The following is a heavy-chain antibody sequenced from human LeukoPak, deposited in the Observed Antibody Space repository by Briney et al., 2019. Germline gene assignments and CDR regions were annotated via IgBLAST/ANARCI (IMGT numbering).Heavy chain of an antibody. CDR2: IYPGDSDT. V-gene: IGHV5-51*01. J-gene: IGHJ4*02. Sequence: GESLQISCKGSGYSFTNYWIGWVRQMPGKGLEWMGMIYPGDSDTRYSPSFQGQVTISADKSISTAYVQWSSLKASDTAMYYCARGVRGYHFDYWGQGTLVTVSS. CDR1: GYSFTNYW. D-gene: IGHD5-12*01. CDR3: ARGVRGYHFDY.